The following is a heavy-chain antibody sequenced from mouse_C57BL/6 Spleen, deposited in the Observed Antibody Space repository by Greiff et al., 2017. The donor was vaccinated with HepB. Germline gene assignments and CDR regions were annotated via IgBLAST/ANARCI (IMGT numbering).Heavy chain of an antibody. D-gene: IGHD1-1*01. Sequence: EVQLLESGPGLVKPSQSLSLTCSVTGYSITSGYYWNWIRQFPGNKLEWMGYISYDGSNNYNPSLKNRISITRDTSKNQFFLKLNSVTTEDTATYYCARGGGLRWYFDVWGTGTTVTVSS. CDR1: GYSITSGYY. J-gene: IGHJ1*03. CDR2: ISYDGSN. V-gene: IGHV3-6*01. CDR3: ARGGGLRWYFDV.